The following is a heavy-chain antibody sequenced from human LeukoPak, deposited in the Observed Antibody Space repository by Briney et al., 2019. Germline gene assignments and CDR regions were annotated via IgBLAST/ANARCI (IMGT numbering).Heavy chain of an antibody. CDR2: IRSKANSYAT. Sequence: PGGSLKLSCAASGFTFSGSAMHWVRQASGKGLEWVGRIRSKANSYATAYAASVKGRFTISRDDSKNTAYLQMNSLRAEDTAVYYCAKWSRALMVPAAIEVDYWGQGTLVTVSS. D-gene: IGHD2-2*01. CDR3: AKWSRALMVPAAIEVDY. J-gene: IGHJ4*02. CDR1: GFTFSGSA. V-gene: IGHV3-73*01.